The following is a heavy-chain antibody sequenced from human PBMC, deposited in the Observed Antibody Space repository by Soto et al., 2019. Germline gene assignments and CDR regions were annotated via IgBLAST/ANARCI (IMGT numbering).Heavy chain of an antibody. J-gene: IGHJ4*02. CDR3: ARGYDFWSGYYPHFVY. CDR2: IKQDGSEK. Sequence: GGSLRLSCAASGFTFSSYWMSWVRQAPGKGLEWVANIKQDGSEKYYVDSVKGRFTISRDNAKNSLYLQMNSLRAEDTAVYYCARGYDFWSGYYPHFVYWGQGTLVTVSS. CDR1: GFTFSSYW. V-gene: IGHV3-7*01. D-gene: IGHD3-3*01.